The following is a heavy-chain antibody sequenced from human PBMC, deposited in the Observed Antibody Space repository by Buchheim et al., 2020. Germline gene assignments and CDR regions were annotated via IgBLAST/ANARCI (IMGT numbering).Heavy chain of an antibody. CDR1: GFTFSSYG. V-gene: IGHV3-30*18. CDR2: ISYDGSNK. J-gene: IGHJ6*02. Sequence: QVQLVESGGGVVQPGRSLRLSCAASGFTFSSYGMHWVRQTPGKGLEWVAVISYDGSNKYYADSVKGRFTISRDNSKNTLSLQMNSLRAEDTAVYYCAKDFVVDTAMVDYYGMDVWGQGTT. CDR3: AKDFVVDTAMVDYYGMDV. D-gene: IGHD5-18*01.